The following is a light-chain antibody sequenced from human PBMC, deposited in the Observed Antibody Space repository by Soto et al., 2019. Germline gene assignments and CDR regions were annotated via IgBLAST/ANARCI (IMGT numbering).Light chain of an antibody. CDR1: SSDVGDYNY. V-gene: IGLV2-8*01. CDR2: EVN. CDR3: SSYAGSDIVV. Sequence: QSALTQPPSASGSPGQSVTISCTGTSSDVGDYNYVSWYQQHPGKAPKLMIYEVNKRPSGVPDRFSGSKSGNTASLTVSGLQAEDEADYYCSSYAGSDIVVFGGGTKLTVL. J-gene: IGLJ2*01.